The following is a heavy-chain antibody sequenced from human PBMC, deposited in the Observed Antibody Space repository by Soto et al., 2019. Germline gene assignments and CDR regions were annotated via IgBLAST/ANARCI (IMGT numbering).Heavy chain of an antibody. J-gene: IGHJ4*02. CDR1: GFNFGFFG. D-gene: IGHD1-26*01. CDR2: ISGDGINT. V-gene: IGHV3-30*03. Sequence: QIQLVKSRGDVVQPGTSLRLSCAASGFNFGFFGMHWVRQAPGKGLEWVAFISGDGINTQYADSVRGRFTLSRDYSRKTMYLQMDSLRDEDTALYYCARGNLSFDFDSWGLGTLVTVSS. CDR3: ARGNLSFDFDS.